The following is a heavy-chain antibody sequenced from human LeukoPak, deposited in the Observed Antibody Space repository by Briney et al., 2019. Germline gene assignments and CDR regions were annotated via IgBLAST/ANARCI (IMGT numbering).Heavy chain of an antibody. CDR1: GYTLTELS. V-gene: IGHV1-69*13. D-gene: IGHD5-12*01. Sequence: SVKVSCKVSGYTLTELSMHWVRQAPGKGLEWMGGIIPIFGTANYAQKFQGRVTITADESTSTAYMELSSLRSEDTAVYYCARDIVATITPWFDPWGQGTLVTVSS. J-gene: IGHJ5*02. CDR3: ARDIVATITPWFDP. CDR2: IIPIFGTA.